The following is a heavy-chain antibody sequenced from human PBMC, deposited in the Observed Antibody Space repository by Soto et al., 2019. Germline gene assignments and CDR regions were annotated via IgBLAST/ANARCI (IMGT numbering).Heavy chain of an antibody. CDR2: IWYDGSNK. D-gene: IGHD6-6*01. CDR3: AREPIAARQVDY. Sequence: QVQLVESGGGVVQPGRSLRLSCAASGFTFSSYGMHWVRQAPGKGLEWVAVIWYDGSNKYYADSVKGRFTISTDNSQNTLYLQMNSLRAEDTAVYYCAREPIAARQVDYWGQGTLVTVSS. J-gene: IGHJ4*02. CDR1: GFTFSSYG. V-gene: IGHV3-33*01.